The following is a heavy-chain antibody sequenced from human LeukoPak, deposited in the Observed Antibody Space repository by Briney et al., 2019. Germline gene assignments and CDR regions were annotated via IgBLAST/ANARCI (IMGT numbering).Heavy chain of an antibody. CDR2: ISWNSGSI. CDR3: APLVDYVWGSYRYGD. V-gene: IGHV3-9*01. D-gene: IGHD3-16*02. Sequence: GGSLRLSCAASGFTFDDYAMHWVRQAPGKGLEWVSGISWNSGSIGYADSVKGRFTISRDNAKNSLYLQMSSLRAEDTALYYCAPLVDYVWGSYRYGDWGQGTLVTVSS. CDR1: GFTFDDYA. J-gene: IGHJ4*02.